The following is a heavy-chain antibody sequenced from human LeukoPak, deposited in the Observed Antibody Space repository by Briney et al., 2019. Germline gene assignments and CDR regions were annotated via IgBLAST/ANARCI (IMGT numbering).Heavy chain of an antibody. D-gene: IGHD6-19*01. CDR2: IYPGDSDT. V-gene: IGHV5-51*01. J-gene: IGHJ4*02. Sequence: GESLKISCKGSGHSFTSYWIGWVRQMPGEGLEWMGIIYPGDSDTRYSPSFQGQVTISADKSISISYLQRSSLKASDTAMYYCAVAVAGTSFDYWGQGTLVTVSS. CDR3: AVAVAGTSFDY. CDR1: GHSFTSYW.